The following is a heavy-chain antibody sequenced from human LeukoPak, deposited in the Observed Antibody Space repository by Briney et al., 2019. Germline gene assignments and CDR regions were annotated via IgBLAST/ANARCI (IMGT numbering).Heavy chain of an antibody. CDR3: ARDEEYSSSYFCYYYMGV. CDR2: INPNSGGT. Sequence: GASVKVSCKASGYTFTGYYMHWVRQAPGQGLEWMGWINPNSGGTNYAQKFQGRVTMTRDTSISTAYMELSRLRSDDTAVYYCARDEEYSSSYFCYYYMGVWGKGTTVTVSS. J-gene: IGHJ6*03. V-gene: IGHV1-2*02. CDR1: GYTFTGYY. D-gene: IGHD6-6*01.